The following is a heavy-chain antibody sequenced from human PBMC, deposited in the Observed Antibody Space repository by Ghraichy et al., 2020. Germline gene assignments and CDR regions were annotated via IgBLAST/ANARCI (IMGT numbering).Heavy chain of an antibody. J-gene: IGHJ6*02. Sequence: GESLNISCAASGFTFSSYAMNWVRQAPGKGLEWVSSISTRSTYKNYAASVKGRFTVSRDNAKNSLFLQMDSLRADDTAVYYCARDVGFDNSAGGWDVWGHGTWVIVSS. D-gene: IGHD4-23*01. CDR3: ARDVGFDNSAGGWDV. V-gene: IGHV3-21*01. CDR2: ISTRSTYK. CDR1: GFTFSSYA.